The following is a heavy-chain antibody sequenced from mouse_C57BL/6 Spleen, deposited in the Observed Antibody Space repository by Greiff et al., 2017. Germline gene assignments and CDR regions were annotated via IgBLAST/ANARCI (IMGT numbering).Heavy chain of an antibody. J-gene: IGHJ1*03. V-gene: IGHV5-4*03. CDR3: ARIRDGYSWYFDG. CDR2: ISDGGSYT. CDR1: GFTFSSYA. D-gene: IGHD2-3*01. Sequence: EVMLVESGGGLVKPGGSLKPSCAASGFTFSSYAMSRVRQTPEKRLEWVATISDGGSYTYYPDNVKGRFTISRDNAKNNLYLQMSHLKSEDTAMYYCARIRDGYSWYFDGWGTGTTVTVSS.